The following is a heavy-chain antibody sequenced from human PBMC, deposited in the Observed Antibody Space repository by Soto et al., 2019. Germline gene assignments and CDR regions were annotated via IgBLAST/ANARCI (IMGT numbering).Heavy chain of an antibody. CDR1: GGSISSYY. CDR3: ASGIVVAEPYFDY. D-gene: IGHD6-19*01. Sequence: PSETLSLTCTVSGGSISSYYWSWIRQPPGKGLEWIGYIYYSGSTNYNPSLKSRVTISVDTSKNQFSLKLSSVTAADTAVYYCASGIVVAEPYFDYWGQGTLVTVSS. V-gene: IGHV4-59*01. J-gene: IGHJ4*02. CDR2: IYYSGST.